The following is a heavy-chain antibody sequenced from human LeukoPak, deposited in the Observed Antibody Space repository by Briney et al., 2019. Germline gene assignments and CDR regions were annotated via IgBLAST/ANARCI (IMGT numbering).Heavy chain of an antibody. CDR1: GFTFSSYG. CDR3: AKDGTIFGVVIYIVGWFDP. Sequence: GGSLRLSCAASGFTFSSYGMHWVRQAPGKGLEWVAVISYDGSNKYYADPVKGRFTISRDNSKNTLYLQMNSLRAEDTAVYYYAKDGTIFGVVIYIVGWFDPWGQGTLVTVSS. CDR2: ISYDGSNK. J-gene: IGHJ5*02. D-gene: IGHD3-3*01. V-gene: IGHV3-30*18.